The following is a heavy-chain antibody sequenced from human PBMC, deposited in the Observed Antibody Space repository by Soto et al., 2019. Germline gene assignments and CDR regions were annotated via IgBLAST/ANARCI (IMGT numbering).Heavy chain of an antibody. V-gene: IGHV3-7*01. CDR1: GFTFSSYW. CDR3: ARLHTYYYYYYMDV. Sequence: GGSLRLSCAASGFTFSSYWMSWVRQAPGKGLEWVANIKQDGSEKYYVDSVKGRFTISRDNAKNSLYLQMNSPRAEDTAVYYCARLHTYYYYYYMDVWGKGTTVTVSS. CDR2: IKQDGSEK. D-gene: IGHD4-4*01. J-gene: IGHJ6*03.